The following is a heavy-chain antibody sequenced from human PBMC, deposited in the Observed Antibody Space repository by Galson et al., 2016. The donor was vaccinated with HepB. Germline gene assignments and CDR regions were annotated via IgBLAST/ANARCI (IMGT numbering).Heavy chain of an antibody. CDR3: ATYYYDSSGYYFVY. D-gene: IGHD3-22*01. CDR2: TSHSGST. J-gene: IGHJ4*02. Sequence: SETLSLTCVVSGGSISSRNWWSWVRQPPGKGLEWSGDTSHSGSTTYNPSLKSRVTISVDNSKNQFSLKLSSVIAADTAVYYCATYYYDSSGYYFVYWGQGTLVTVSS. V-gene: IGHV4-4*02. CDR1: GGSISSRNW.